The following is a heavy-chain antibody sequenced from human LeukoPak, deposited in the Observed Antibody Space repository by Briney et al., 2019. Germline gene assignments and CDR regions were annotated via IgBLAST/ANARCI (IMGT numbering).Heavy chain of an antibody. CDR2: INTNTGNP. J-gene: IGHJ6*02. V-gene: IGHV7-4-1*02. CDR1: GYTITSYA. Sequence: ASVKVSCKASGYTITSYAMNWVRQAPGQGLEWMGWINTNTGNPTYAQGFTGRFVFSLDTSVSTAYLQISSLKAEDTAVYYCARDIAAGGVGYYYGMDVWGQGTTVTVSS. D-gene: IGHD6-25*01. CDR3: ARDIAAGGVGYYYGMDV.